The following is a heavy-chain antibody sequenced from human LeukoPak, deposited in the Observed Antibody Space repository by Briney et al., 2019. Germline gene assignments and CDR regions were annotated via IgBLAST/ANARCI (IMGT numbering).Heavy chain of an antibody. CDR3: ARSQSSSLIDY. Sequence: HPGGSLRLSCAASGFTFSSYAMSWVRQAPGKGLEWVAVIWYDGTSKDYADSVKGRFTFSRDNSKNTLYLQMNSLTVEDTAVYYCARSQSSSLIDYWGQGTLVTVSS. D-gene: IGHD6-13*01. CDR2: IWYDGTSK. J-gene: IGHJ4*02. V-gene: IGHV3-33*08. CDR1: GFTFSSYA.